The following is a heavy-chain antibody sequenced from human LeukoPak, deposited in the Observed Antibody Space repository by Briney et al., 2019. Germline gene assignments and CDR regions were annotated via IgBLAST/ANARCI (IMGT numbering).Heavy chain of an antibody. CDR1: GFTFGSYG. CDR2: IYTSAGTR. V-gene: IGHV3-23*05. D-gene: IGHD6-19*01. J-gene: IGHJ4*02. Sequence: GGSLRLSCAASGFTFGSYGMSWLRQAPGKGLEWVSGIYTSAGTRNYTYSVKGRSTISIDNSKNTLYLQMNSLTAEDTAVYYFANALRHNSGWYYQYWGQGTLVTVSS. CDR3: ANALRHNSGWYYQY.